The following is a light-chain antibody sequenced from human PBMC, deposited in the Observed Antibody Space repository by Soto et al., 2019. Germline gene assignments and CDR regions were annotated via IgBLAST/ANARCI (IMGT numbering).Light chain of an antibody. V-gene: IGKV3-20*01. CDR2: GAS. J-gene: IGKJ5*01. CDR1: QSVSSY. CDR3: QQYRRSPNT. Sequence: IVLTKSHATLSLSPGQTATLSCGASQSVSSYLAWYQQKAGQAPRLLIYGASTRATGIPDRFSGSGSGTDFSLTIRGLKPEDFAVYYCQQYRRSPNTFGQGTRLEIK.